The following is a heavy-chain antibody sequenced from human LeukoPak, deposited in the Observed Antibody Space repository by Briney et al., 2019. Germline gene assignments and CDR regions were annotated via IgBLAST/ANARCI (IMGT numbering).Heavy chain of an antibody. D-gene: IGHD3-16*02. CDR3: ARAYDYVWGSYRSENWFDP. CDR2: ISQSGDT. V-gene: IGHV4-59*01. CDR1: GASIRSYY. J-gene: IGHJ5*02. Sequence: PSETLSLTCTVSGASIRSYYWSWVRQPPGKGLEWIGHISQSGDTNYNPTLKSRATISVDTSKNQFSLKLSSVTAADTAVYYCARAYDYVWGSYRSENWFDPWGQGTLVTVSS.